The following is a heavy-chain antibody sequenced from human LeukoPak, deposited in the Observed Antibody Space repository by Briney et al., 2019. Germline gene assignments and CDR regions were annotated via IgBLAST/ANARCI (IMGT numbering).Heavy chain of an antibody. Sequence: ASVKVSCKASGYTFTGYYMHWVRQAPGQGLEWTGWINPNSGGANYAQKFQGGVTMTRDTSISTAYMELSRLRSDDTAVYYCAREVDVGGRHFDYWGQGTLVTVSS. CDR1: GYTFTGYY. J-gene: IGHJ4*02. D-gene: IGHD3-16*01. CDR3: AREVDVGGRHFDY. V-gene: IGHV1-2*02. CDR2: INPNSGGA.